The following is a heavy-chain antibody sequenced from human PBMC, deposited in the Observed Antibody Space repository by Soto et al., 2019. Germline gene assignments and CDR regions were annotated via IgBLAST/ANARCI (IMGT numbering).Heavy chain of an antibody. CDR2: IRSKANSYAT. CDR3: TRVCGVLYSWCMVGVPKVY. J-gene: IGHJ4*02. Sequence: LRLSCAAAGFTFSGSAMHWVRQASGKGLEWVGRIRSKANSYATAYAASVKGRFTISRDDSKNTAYLQMTSLKTEDTAVYYCTRVCGVLYSWCMVGVPKVYWGQGTRFTVS. V-gene: IGHV3-73*01. CDR1: GFTFSGSA. D-gene: IGHD2-8*01.